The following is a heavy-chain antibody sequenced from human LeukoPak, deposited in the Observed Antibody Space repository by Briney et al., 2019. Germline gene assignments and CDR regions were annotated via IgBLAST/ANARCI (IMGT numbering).Heavy chain of an antibody. CDR1: GYTFTGYY. V-gene: IGHV1-2*02. CDR2: INPNSGGT. J-gene: IGHJ6*03. CDR3: ARDYYDSSGISNYYYYMDV. Sequence: ASVKVSCKASGYTFTGYYMHWVRQAPGQGLEWMGWINPNSGGTNYAQKLQGRVTMTTDTSTSTAYMELRSLRSDDTAVYYCARDYYDSSGISNYYYYMDVWGKGTTVTVSS. D-gene: IGHD3-22*01.